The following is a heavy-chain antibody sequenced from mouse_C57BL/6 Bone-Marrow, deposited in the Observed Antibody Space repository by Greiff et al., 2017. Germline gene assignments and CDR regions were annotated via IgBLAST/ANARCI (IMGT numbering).Heavy chain of an antibody. CDR2: IWSGGST. CDR3: ARRADYDGPPYWYFDV. D-gene: IGHD2-4*01. V-gene: IGHV2-2*01. Sequence: VQLQQSGPGLVQPSQSLSITCTVSGFSLTSYGVHWVRQSPGKGLEWLGVIWSGGSTDYNAAFISRLSISKDNSKSQVFFKMNSLQADDTAIYYCARRADYDGPPYWYFDVWGTGTTVTVSS. J-gene: IGHJ1*03. CDR1: GFSLTSYG.